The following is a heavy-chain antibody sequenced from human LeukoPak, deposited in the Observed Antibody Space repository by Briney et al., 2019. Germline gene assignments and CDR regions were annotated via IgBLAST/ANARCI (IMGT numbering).Heavy chain of an antibody. CDR3: AKDHPETPRFYYYYYYMDV. D-gene: IGHD1-14*01. CDR2: IRFDGSTK. CDR1: GFTFSSYG. J-gene: IGHJ6*03. Sequence: GGSLRLSCAASGFTFSSYGMHWVRQAPGKGLEWVAFIRFDGSTKFYADSVKGRFTISRDISKNTLYLQMNSLRLDDTAVYYCAKDHPETPRFYYYYYYMDVWGKGTTVTVSS. V-gene: IGHV3-30*02.